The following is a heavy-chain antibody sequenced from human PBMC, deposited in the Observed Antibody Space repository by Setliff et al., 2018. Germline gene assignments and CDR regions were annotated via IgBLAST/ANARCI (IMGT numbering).Heavy chain of an antibody. J-gene: IGHJ4*02. Sequence: SETLSLTCTVSGGPISSSNYYWGWIRQPPGKGLEWIGSINYRGSTHDNPSLRSRVTMSVDTSKSHFSLTLRSLTAADTAVYYCARGYYNFLSGYYTPYYFDYWGQGTLVTVSS. CDR1: GGPISSSNYY. V-gene: IGHV4-39*02. CDR2: INYRGST. CDR3: ARGYYNFLSGYYTPYYFDY. D-gene: IGHD3-3*01.